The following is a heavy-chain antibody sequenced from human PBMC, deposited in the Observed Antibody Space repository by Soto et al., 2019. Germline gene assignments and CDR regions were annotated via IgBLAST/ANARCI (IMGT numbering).Heavy chain of an antibody. J-gene: IGHJ4*02. CDR2: IYHSGST. D-gene: IGHD3-10*01. CDR1: SGSISSRNW. Sequence: QVQLQESGPGLVKPSGTLFLTCAVSSGSISSRNWWSWVRQPPGKGLEWIGEIYHSGSTNYNPSLKSRVTISVDKSKNQFSLNLSSVTAADTAVYYCARSSDNYGSGSYLPTFAYWGQGTLVTVSS. CDR3: ARSSDNYGSGSYLPTFAY. V-gene: IGHV4-4*02.